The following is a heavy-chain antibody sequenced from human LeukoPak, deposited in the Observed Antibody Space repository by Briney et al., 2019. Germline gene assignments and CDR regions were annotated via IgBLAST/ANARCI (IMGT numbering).Heavy chain of an antibody. CDR1: GFSFSDNY. CDR2: ISGNSGYT. J-gene: IGHJ4*02. Sequence: GGSLRLSCAASGFSFSDNYMSWVRQAPGKGLEWISYISGNSGYTSFADSVKGRLTIYRDNARNSVYLQMNNLRVEDTAVYYCCRQDWAYWGQGTLVTVSS. D-gene: IGHD2-21*01. CDR3: CRQDWAY. V-gene: IGHV3-11*03.